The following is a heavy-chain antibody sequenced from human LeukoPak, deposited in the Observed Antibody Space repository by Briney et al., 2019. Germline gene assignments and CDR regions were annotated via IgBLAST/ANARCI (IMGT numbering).Heavy chain of an antibody. J-gene: IGHJ4*02. Sequence: SETLSLTCAVYGGSFSGYYWSWIRQPPGKGLEWIGGINHSGSTNYNPSLKSRVTISVDTSKNQFSLKLSSVTAADTAVYYCARGRVWGSYRQNFDYWGQGTLVTVSS. CDR3: ARGRVWGSYRQNFDY. V-gene: IGHV4-34*01. D-gene: IGHD3-16*02. CDR2: INHSGST. CDR1: GGSFSGYY.